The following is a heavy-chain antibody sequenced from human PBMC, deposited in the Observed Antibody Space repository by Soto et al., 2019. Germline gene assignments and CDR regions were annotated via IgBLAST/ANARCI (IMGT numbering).Heavy chain of an antibody. CDR2: MWYDESNK. CDR1: GFTFSSYA. V-gene: IGHV3-33*01. J-gene: IGHJ6*02. D-gene: IGHD3-10*01. CDR3: ARARSGSESDLDD. Sequence: QVQLVESGGGVVQPGRSLRLSCAASGFTFSSYAMHWVRQAPGKGLEWVALMWYDESNKYYADSVKGRFTISRDNSKNMLYLEMNSLGAEDTAVYYWARARSGSESDLDDWGQGTTVTVSS.